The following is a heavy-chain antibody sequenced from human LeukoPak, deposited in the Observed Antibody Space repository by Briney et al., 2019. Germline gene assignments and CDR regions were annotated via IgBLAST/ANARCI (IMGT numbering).Heavy chain of an antibody. J-gene: IGHJ4*02. CDR2: ISGSGGSI. D-gene: IGHD5-18*01. CDR3: AKSFGGYSYGYSSYFDY. CDR1: GFTFSSYA. V-gene: IGHV3-23*01. Sequence: GGSLRLSCAASGFTFSSYAMSWVRQAPGKGLEWVSVISGSGGSIYYADSVKGRFTISRDISKNTLYLQMNSLRAEDTAVYHCAKSFGGYSYGYSSYFDYWGQGTLVTVSS.